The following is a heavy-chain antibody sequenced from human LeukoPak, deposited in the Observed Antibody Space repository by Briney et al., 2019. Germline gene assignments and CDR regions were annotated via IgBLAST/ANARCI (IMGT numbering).Heavy chain of an antibody. Sequence: GGSLRLSCAASGFTFSSYSMNWVRQAPGKGLEWVSSISSSSSYIYYADSVKGRFTISRDNAKNTLYLQMDSLRAEDTALYYCAKAGQWLPYYFDYWDQGTLVTVSS. D-gene: IGHD6-19*01. V-gene: IGHV3-21*04. J-gene: IGHJ4*02. CDR1: GFTFSSYS. CDR3: AKAGQWLPYYFDY. CDR2: ISSSSSYI.